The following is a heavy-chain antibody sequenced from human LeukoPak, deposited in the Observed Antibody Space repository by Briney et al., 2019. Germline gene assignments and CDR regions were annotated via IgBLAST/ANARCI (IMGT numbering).Heavy chain of an antibody. J-gene: IGHJ4*02. CDR2: MSPNSGNT. Sequence: ASVKVSCKASGYTFTSYDINWVRQATGQGLEWMGWMSPNSGNTGYAQKFQGRVTMTRDTSIGTAYLELSSLKSEDTAVYYCARVLYYYHSSPLGYWGQGTLVTVSS. CDR1: GYTFTSYD. CDR3: ARVLYYYHSSPLGY. D-gene: IGHD3-22*01. V-gene: IGHV1-8*01.